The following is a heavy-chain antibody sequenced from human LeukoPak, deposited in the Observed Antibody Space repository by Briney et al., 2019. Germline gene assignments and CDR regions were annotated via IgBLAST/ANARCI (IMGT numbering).Heavy chain of an antibody. CDR2: IYYSGST. D-gene: IGHD3-16*01. Sequence: SETLSLTCTVSGGSISSYYWSWIRQPPGKGLEWIGYIYYSGSTNYNPSLKSRVTISVDTSKNQFSLKLSSVTAADTAVYYCARVWGKRPQLLNYFGYWGQGTLVTVSS. CDR1: GGSISSYY. CDR3: ARVWGKRPQLLNYFGY. J-gene: IGHJ4*02. V-gene: IGHV4-59*01.